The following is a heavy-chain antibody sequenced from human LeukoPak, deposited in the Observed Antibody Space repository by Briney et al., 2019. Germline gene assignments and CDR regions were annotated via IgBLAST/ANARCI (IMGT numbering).Heavy chain of an antibody. CDR3: ARGPCRIAAAAFVH. CDR1: GGSFSGYY. D-gene: IGHD6-13*01. V-gene: IGHV4-34*01. CDR2: INHSGST. Sequence: SETLSLTCAVYGGSFSGYYWSWIRQPPGKGLGWIGEINHSGSTNYNPSLKSRVTISVDTSKNQFSLKLSSVTAADTAVYYCARGPCRIAAAAFVHWGQGTLVTVSS. J-gene: IGHJ4*02.